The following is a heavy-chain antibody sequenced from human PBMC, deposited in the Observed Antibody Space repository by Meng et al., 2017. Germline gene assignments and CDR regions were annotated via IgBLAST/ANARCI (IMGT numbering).Heavy chain of an antibody. CDR1: GFTFSSYW. D-gene: IGHD5-12*01. J-gene: IGHJ6*01. Sequence: GESLKTSCAAPGFTFSSYWMSWVRQAPGKGLEWVANIKQEGGEKYYVDSVKGQFTLSRDNAKNSLYLQTNSLRAEDTAVYYCARYSGYEKYYYYGMYVWGQGTTVTVSS. CDR2: IKQEGGEK. CDR3: ARYSGYEKYYYYGMYV. V-gene: IGHV3-7*01.